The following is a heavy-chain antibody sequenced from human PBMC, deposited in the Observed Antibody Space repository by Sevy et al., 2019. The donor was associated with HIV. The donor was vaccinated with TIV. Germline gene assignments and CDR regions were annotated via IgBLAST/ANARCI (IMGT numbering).Heavy chain of an antibody. CDR2: IYSGGST. D-gene: IGHD2-15*01. J-gene: IGHJ4*02. V-gene: IGHV3-53*01. Sequence: GGSLRLSCVASGLTVSSNYMSWVRQAPGKGLEWVSLIYSGGSTYYADSVKGRCNISRDNSKDTLYLQLTALRADDTAVYYCTRGPCSGDTCYSDYWGQGTLVTVSS. CDR3: TRGPCSGDTCYSDY. CDR1: GLTVSSNY.